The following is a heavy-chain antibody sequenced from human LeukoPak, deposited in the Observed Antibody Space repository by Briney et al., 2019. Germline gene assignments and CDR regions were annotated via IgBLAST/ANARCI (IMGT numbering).Heavy chain of an antibody. D-gene: IGHD3-10*01. J-gene: IGHJ5*02. V-gene: IGHV1-2*02. Sequence: ASVKVSCKASGYTFTGYYMHWVRQAPGQGLEWMGWTNPNSGGTNYAQKFQGRVTMTRDTSTSTVYMELSSLRSEDTAVYYCARSRGSGSYYSGFVNWFDPWGQGTLVTVSS. CDR3: ARSRGSGSYYSGFVNWFDP. CDR1: GYTFTGYY. CDR2: TNPNSGGT.